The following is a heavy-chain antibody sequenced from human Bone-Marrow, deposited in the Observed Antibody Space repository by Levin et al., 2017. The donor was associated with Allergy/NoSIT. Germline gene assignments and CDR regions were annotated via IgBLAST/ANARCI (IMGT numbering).Heavy chain of an antibody. CDR1: GFNVDDYV. CDR3: AKDISGDGSNFDH. CDR2: ITWNRGKK. V-gene: IGHV3-9*01. Sequence: GGSLRLSCAVSGFNVDDYVMHWVRQAPGEGLEWVSGITWNRGKKDYADSVKGRFTISRDNAKNSLYLQMNSLRTEDTALYYCAKDISGDGSNFDHWGQGTLVTVSS. J-gene: IGHJ4*02. D-gene: IGHD5-24*01.